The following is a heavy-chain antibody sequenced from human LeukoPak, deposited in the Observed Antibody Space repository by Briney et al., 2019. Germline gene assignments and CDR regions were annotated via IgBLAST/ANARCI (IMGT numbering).Heavy chain of an antibody. CDR2: INHSGST. CDR3: ARGPGVGAFDI. CDR1: GGSCSGYY. Sequence: PSETLSLTCAVYGGSCSGYYWNWIRQPPGKGLEWIGEINHSGSTNYNPSLNSRVTISVHTSKNQFSLKLSSVTAADTAVYYCARGPGVGAFDIWGQGTMVTVSS. D-gene: IGHD2-8*01. J-gene: IGHJ3*02. V-gene: IGHV4-34*01.